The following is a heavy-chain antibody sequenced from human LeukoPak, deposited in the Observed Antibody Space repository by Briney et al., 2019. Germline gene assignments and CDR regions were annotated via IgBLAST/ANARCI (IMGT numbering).Heavy chain of an antibody. D-gene: IGHD2-15*01. CDR3: ARGLGFGVVAAHDAFDI. CDR2: IYYSGSI. Sequence: SETLSLTCTVSGGSISSYYWSWIRQPPGKGLEWIGYIYYSGSINYNPSLKSRVTISVDTSKNQFSLKLSSVTAADTAVYYCARGLGFGVVAAHDAFDIWGQGTMVTVSS. CDR1: GGSISSYY. V-gene: IGHV4-59*01. J-gene: IGHJ3*02.